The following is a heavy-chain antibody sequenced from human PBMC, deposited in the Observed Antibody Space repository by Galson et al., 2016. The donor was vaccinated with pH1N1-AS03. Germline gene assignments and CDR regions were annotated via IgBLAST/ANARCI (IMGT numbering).Heavy chain of an antibody. CDR2: IIPVFGTP. CDR3: ARGQFDYDSSGYYSY. Sequence: SVKVSCKASGVSFNNYAINWLRQAPGQGLEWMGGIIPVFGTPNCAQQFHGRVTIMADKSTTTAYMELSSLRSEDTAVYYCARGQFDYDSSGYYSYWGQGTLVTVSS. V-gene: IGHV1-69*06. J-gene: IGHJ4*02. D-gene: IGHD3-22*01. CDR1: GVSFNNYA.